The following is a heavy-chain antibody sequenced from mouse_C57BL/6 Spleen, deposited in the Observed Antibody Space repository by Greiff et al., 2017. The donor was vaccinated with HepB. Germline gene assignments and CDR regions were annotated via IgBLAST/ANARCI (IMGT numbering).Heavy chain of an antibody. J-gene: IGHJ2*01. CDR3: ARERDDYGGSFDY. Sequence: QVQLQQSGPELVKPGASVKISCKASGYSFTSYYIHWVKQRPGQGLEWIGWIYPGSGNTKYNEKFKGKATLTADTSSSTAYMQLSSLTSEDSAVYYCARERDDYGGSFDYWGQGTTLTVSS. D-gene: IGHD2-4*01. CDR1: GYSFTSYY. CDR2: IYPGSGNT. V-gene: IGHV1-66*01.